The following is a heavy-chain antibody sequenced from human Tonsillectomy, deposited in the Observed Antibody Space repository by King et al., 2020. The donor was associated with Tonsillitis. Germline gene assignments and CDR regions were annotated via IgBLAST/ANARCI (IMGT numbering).Heavy chain of an antibody. CDR1: GFTFDDYA. CDR3: SKRSAPASYFDY. V-gene: IGHV3-9*01. Sequence: VQLVESGGGLVQPGRSLRISCAASGFTFDDYAMHWVRQAPGKGLEWVSGSSWNSGSIGYADSVKGRFTISRDNAKNSLYLQMNSLRAEDTALYYCSKRSAPASYFDYWGQGTLVTVSS. J-gene: IGHJ4*02. CDR2: SSWNSGSI.